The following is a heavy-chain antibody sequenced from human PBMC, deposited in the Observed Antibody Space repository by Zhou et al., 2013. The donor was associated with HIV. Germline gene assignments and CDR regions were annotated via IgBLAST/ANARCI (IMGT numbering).Heavy chain of an antibody. J-gene: IGHJ6*03. D-gene: IGHD1-1*01. V-gene: IGHV1-18*04. CDR3: ARALSTRWNAGGFYYMDV. CDR2: ISSFRGYT. Sequence: QVHLVQSGAEVKKPGASVKVSCKASGYSFTSYGVSWVRQAPGQGLEWVGWISSFRGYTNYAQKFRGRVTVTTDTSTSTAYMELRSLRSDDTAVYYCARALSTRWNAGGFYYMDVWGKGTTVTVS. CDR1: GYSFTSYG.